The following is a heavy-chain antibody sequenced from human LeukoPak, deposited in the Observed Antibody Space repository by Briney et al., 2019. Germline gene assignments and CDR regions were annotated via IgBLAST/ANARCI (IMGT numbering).Heavy chain of an antibody. CDR3: ARGGYYFDSSGCHF. D-gene: IGHD3-9*01. Sequence: ASVKVSCKASGYTFTGYFIHWVRQAPGQGLEWMGCINPNSGGTKYAQKFQDRVTMTRDTSVSTAYMELSRLRSDDTAVYFCARGGYYFDSSGCHFWGQGILVTVSS. J-gene: IGHJ4*02. CDR1: GYTFTGYF. CDR2: INPNSGGT. V-gene: IGHV1-2*02.